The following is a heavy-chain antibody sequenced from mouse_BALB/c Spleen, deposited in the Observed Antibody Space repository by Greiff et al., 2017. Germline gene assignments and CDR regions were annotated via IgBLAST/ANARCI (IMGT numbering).Heavy chain of an antibody. CDR3: ATDDWGFAY. D-gene: IGHD4-1*01. Sequence: VQLQQSGPELVRPGVSVKISCKGSGYTFTDYAVHWVKQSHAKSLEWIGVISTYYGNTNYNQKFKGKATMTVDKSSSTAYMELARLTSEDSAIYYCATDDWGFAYWGQGTLVTVSA. V-gene: IGHV1-67*01. J-gene: IGHJ3*01. CDR1: GYTFTDYA. CDR2: ISTYYGNT.